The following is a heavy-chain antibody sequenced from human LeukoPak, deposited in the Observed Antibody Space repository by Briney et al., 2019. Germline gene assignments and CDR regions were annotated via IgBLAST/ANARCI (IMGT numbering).Heavy chain of an antibody. CDR2: ISYDGSNK. D-gene: IGHD2-21*02. CDR1: GFTFSSYA. Sequence: PGESLRLSCAASGFTFSSYAMHWVRQAPGKGLEWVAVISYDGSNKYYADSVKGRFTISRDNSKNTLYLQMNSLRAEDTAVYYCARENIVVVTAIAGFDYWGQGTLVTVSS. V-gene: IGHV3-30*04. CDR3: ARENIVVVTAIAGFDY. J-gene: IGHJ4*02.